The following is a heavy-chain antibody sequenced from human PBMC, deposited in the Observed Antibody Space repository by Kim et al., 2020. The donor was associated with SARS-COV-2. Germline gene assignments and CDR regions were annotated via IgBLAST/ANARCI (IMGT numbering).Heavy chain of an antibody. CDR2: IIPIFGTA. V-gene: IGHV1-69*13. CDR1: GGTFSSYA. Sequence: SVKVSCKASGGTFSSYAISWVRQAPGQGLEWMGGIIPIFGTANYAQKFQGRVTITADESTSTAYMELSSLRSEDTAVYYCASSLIVVVPAPQGVSYYYYGMDVWGQGTTVTVSS. CDR3: ASSLIVVVPAPQGVSYYYYGMDV. J-gene: IGHJ6*02. D-gene: IGHD2-2*01.